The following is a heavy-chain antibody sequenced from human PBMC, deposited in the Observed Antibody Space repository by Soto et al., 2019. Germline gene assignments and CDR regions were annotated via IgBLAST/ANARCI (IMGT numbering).Heavy chain of an antibody. D-gene: IGHD6-6*01. J-gene: IGHJ5*02. CDR1: GGSFSGYY. Sequence: SETLSLTCAVYGGSFSGYYWSWIRQPPGKGLEWIGEINHSGSTNYNPSLKSRVTISVDTSKNQFSLKLSSVTAADTAVYYCARPSRFSEYSGGSNWFDPWGQGTLVTVSS. V-gene: IGHV4-34*01. CDR2: INHSGST. CDR3: ARPSRFSEYSGGSNWFDP.